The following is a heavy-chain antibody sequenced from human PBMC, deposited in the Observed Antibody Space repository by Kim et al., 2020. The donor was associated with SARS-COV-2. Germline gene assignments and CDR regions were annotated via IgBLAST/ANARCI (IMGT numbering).Heavy chain of an antibody. CDR3: ATVPPMVRDNWYFDL. Sequence: ASVKVSCKVSGYTLTELSMHWVRQAPGKGLEWMGGFDPEDGETIYAQKFQGRVTMTEDTSTDTAYMELSSLRSEDTAVYYCATVPPMVRDNWYFDLWGRGTLVTVSS. D-gene: IGHD3-10*01. V-gene: IGHV1-24*01. CDR1: GYTLTELS. J-gene: IGHJ2*01. CDR2: FDPEDGET.